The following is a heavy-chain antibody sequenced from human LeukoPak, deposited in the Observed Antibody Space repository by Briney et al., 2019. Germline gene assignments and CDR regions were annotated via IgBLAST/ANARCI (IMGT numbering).Heavy chain of an antibody. CDR2: ISSIGTTI. Sequence: RGSLRLSCAASGFTFSDYYVSWIRQAPGKGLEWVSYISSIGTTIYYADSVKGRLTISRDNAKNSLYLQMNSLRAEDTAVYYCARRRDSGSLQHFDYWGQGTLVTVSS. CDR3: ARRRDSGSLQHFDY. J-gene: IGHJ4*02. V-gene: IGHV3-11*01. D-gene: IGHD1-26*01. CDR1: GFTFSDYY.